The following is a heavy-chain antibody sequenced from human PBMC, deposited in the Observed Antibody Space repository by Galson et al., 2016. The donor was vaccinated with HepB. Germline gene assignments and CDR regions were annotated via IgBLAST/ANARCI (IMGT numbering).Heavy chain of an antibody. Sequence: SLRLSCAASAFTFNTYAMNWVCQAPGKGLHWVSGISGTGEATYYADSVRGRFTISRDSSKRTLYLQLNSLRAEDTAVYYCAKGCMKYGAGSYGESWGRGTLVTVSS. CDR3: AKGCMKYGAGSYGES. CDR1: AFTFNTYA. V-gene: IGHV3-23*01. D-gene: IGHD3-10*01. CDR2: ISGTGEAT. J-gene: IGHJ4*01.